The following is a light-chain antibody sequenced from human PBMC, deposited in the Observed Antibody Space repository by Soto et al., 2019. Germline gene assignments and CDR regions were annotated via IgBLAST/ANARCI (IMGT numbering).Light chain of an antibody. CDR2: DVS. J-gene: IGLJ2*01. CDR3: SSYTTSNTVV. V-gene: IGLV2-14*03. Sequence: QSALTQPASVSGSPGQSITISCTGTSSDVGGYNYVSWYQHHPGKGPKLMIYDVSNRPSGVSNRFSGSKSGNTASLTISGLQTEDEADYYCSSYTTSNTVVFGGGTKLTVL. CDR1: SSDVGGYNY.